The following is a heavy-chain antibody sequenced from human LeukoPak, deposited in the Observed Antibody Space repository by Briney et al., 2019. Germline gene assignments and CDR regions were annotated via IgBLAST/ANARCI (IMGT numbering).Heavy chain of an antibody. Sequence: ASVKVSCKASGYTFTSYYMHWVRQAPGQGLEWMGIINPSGGSTSYAQKFQGRVTITADKSTSTAYMELSSLRSEDTAVYYCARDPRGIAAAGTPEYWGQGTLVTVSS. CDR2: INPSGGST. CDR1: GYTFTSYY. V-gene: IGHV1-46*01. J-gene: IGHJ4*02. D-gene: IGHD6-13*01. CDR3: ARDPRGIAAAGTPEY.